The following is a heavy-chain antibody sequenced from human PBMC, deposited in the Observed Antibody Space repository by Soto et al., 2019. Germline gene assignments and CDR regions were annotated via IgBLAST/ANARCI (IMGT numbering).Heavy chain of an antibody. V-gene: IGHV1-18*01. CDR2: ISAYNGNT. D-gene: IGHD1-26*01. Sequence: RASVKVSCKASGYTFTSYAISWVRQAPGQGLEWMGWISAYNGNTNYAQKLQGRVTMTTDTSTTTAYMELRSLRSDDTAVYYCASIVRGWFDPWGQGTLVTVSS. CDR3: ASIVRGWFDP. J-gene: IGHJ5*02. CDR1: GYTFTSYA.